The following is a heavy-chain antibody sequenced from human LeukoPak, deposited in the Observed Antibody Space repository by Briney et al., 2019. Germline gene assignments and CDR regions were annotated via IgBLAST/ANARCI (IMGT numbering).Heavy chain of an antibody. J-gene: IGHJ4*02. Sequence: SQTLSLTCTVSGGSISSGDYYWSWIRQPPGKGLEWIGYIYYSGSTYYNPSLKSRVTISVDTSKNQFSLKLSSVTAADTAVYYCARFSYYYDSSGRGFGYWGQGTLVTVSS. CDR2: IYYSGST. V-gene: IGHV4-30-4*08. D-gene: IGHD3-22*01. CDR3: ARFSYYYDSSGRGFGY. CDR1: GGSISSGDYY.